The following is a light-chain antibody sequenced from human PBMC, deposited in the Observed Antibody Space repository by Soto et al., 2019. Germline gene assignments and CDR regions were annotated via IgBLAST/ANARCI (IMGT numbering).Light chain of an antibody. Sequence: DIQMTQSPSTLSASVGDRVTITCRASQTITYRLAWYQQKPGKAPKLLIYDASGLQSGVPSRFSDSGSGTEFTLTISSLQPDDFATYFCQQYHTYSYTFGQGTKLEIK. J-gene: IGKJ2*01. CDR3: QQYHTYSYT. V-gene: IGKV1-5*01. CDR1: QTITYR. CDR2: DAS.